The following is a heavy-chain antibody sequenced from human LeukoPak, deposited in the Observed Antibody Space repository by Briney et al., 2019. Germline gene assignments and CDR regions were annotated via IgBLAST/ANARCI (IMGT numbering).Heavy chain of an antibody. J-gene: IGHJ4*02. Sequence: GGSLRLSCAASGFTFGTYAMSWVRQAPGKVLEWISAITDTGGDTYSADSVKGRFTISRDNSKNTLYLQMNSLRAEDTAAYYCAKGSSGSRPYYFDSWGQGTLVTVSS. D-gene: IGHD3-10*01. V-gene: IGHV3-23*01. CDR1: GFTFGTYA. CDR2: ITDTGGDT. CDR3: AKGSSGSRPYYFDS.